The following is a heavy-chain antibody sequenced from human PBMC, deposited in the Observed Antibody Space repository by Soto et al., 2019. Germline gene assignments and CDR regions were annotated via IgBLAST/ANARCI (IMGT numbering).Heavy chain of an antibody. Sequence: QVKLVQSGAEVKKPGSSVKVSCKASGGTFSSYAISWVRQAPGQGLEWMGGIIPIFGTANYAQKFQGRVTITADKSTSTAYMELSSLRSEDTAVYYCAREGYDFWSGYSNWFDPWGQGTLVTVSS. CDR2: IIPIFGTA. V-gene: IGHV1-69*06. CDR3: AREGYDFWSGYSNWFDP. J-gene: IGHJ5*02. CDR1: GGTFSSYA. D-gene: IGHD3-3*01.